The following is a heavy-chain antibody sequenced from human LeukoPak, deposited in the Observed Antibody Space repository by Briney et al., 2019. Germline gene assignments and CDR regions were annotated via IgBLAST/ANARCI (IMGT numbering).Heavy chain of an antibody. V-gene: IGHV3-23*01. D-gene: IGHD1-14*01. CDR3: AKETSGAFDI. CDR2: ITGSGAYR. CDR1: GFTFSSYA. J-gene: IGHJ3*02. Sequence: GGSLRLSCAASGFTFSSYAMNWVRQAPGKGLEWVSVITGSGAYRYYADSVKGRFTISRDNSKNTLYLQMNSLRAEDTAVYYCAKETSGAFDIWGQGTMVTVSS.